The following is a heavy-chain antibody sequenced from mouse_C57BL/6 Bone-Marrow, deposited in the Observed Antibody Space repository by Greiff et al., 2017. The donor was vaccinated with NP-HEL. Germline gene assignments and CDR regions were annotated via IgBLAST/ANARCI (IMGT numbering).Heavy chain of an antibody. CDR3: ARLGYYYAMDY. J-gene: IGHJ4*01. V-gene: IGHV5-12*01. CDR2: ISNGGGST. Sequence: EVQLVESGGGLVQPGGSLKLSCAASGFTFSDYYMYWVRQTPEKRLEWVAYISNGGGSTYYPDTVKGRFTISRDNAKNTLYLQMSRLKSEDTAMYYGARLGYYYAMDYWGQGTSVTVSS. CDR1: GFTFSDYY.